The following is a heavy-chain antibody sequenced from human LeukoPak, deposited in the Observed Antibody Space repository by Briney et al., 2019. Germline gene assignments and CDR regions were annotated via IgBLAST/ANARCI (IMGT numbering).Heavy chain of an antibody. CDR2: INHSGST. J-gene: IGHJ4*02. V-gene: IGHV4-34*01. CDR3: ASAGYDYVWGSYRYPYFDY. Sequence: SETLSLTCAVYGGSFSGYYWSWIRQSPGKGLEWIGEINHSGSTNYNPSLKSRVTISVDTSKNQFSLKLSSVTAADTAVYYCASAGYDYVWGSYRYPYFDYWGQGTLVTVSS. CDR1: GGSFSGYY. D-gene: IGHD3-16*02.